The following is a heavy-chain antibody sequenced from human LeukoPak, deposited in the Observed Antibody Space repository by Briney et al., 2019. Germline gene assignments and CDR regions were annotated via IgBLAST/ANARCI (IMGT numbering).Heavy chain of an antibody. Sequence: SQTLSLTCAVFGGSISSGGYSWSWIRQPPGKGLEWIGYIFHSGSAYFNPSLKGRVTVSVNRSKNQFSLRLTSVTAADTAVYYCARGTSNWYFDYWGQGTLVTVSS. D-gene: IGHD6-13*01. J-gene: IGHJ4*02. CDR3: ARGTSNWYFDY. CDR2: IFHSGSA. CDR1: GGSISSGGYS. V-gene: IGHV4-30-2*01.